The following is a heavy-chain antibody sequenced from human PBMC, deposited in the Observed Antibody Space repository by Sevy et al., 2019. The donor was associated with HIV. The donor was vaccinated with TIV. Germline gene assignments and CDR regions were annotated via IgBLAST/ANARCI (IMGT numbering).Heavy chain of an antibody. Sequence: SETLSLTCTVSGGSISGYYWSWIRQPPGKRLEWIGYIYYSGSTNYNPSLKSRVTISVDTSKNQFSLRLSSVTAADTAVYYCTRSRNDDWNFDPWGQGTLVTVSS. CDR3: TRSRNDDWNFDP. J-gene: IGHJ5*02. CDR2: IYYSGST. D-gene: IGHD1-1*01. CDR1: GGSISGYY. V-gene: IGHV4-59*12.